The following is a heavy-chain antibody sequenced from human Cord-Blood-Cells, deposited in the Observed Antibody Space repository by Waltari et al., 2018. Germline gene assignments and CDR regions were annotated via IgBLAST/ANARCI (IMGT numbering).Heavy chain of an antibody. CDR1: GGSISRYS. D-gene: IGHD1-7*01. CDR2: IYYSGST. Sequence: QVQLQESGAGLVKPSETLSLTCTVSGGSISRYSWSWIRQPPGKGLEWIGYIYYSGSTNYNPSLKSRVNISVDTSKNQFSLKLSSVTAADTAVYYCAREWNYESSWFDPWGQGTLVTVSS. J-gene: IGHJ5*02. V-gene: IGHV4-59*01. CDR3: AREWNYESSWFDP.